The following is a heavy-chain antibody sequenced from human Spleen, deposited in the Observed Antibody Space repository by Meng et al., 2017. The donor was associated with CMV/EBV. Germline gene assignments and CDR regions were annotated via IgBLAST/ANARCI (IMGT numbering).Heavy chain of an antibody. J-gene: IGHJ4*02. CDR3: ARGGSISMAVPLDY. D-gene: IGHD2/OR15-2a*01. CDR1: GGSISSYY. CDR2: IYYSGST. V-gene: IGHV4-59*01. Sequence: SETLSLTCTVSGGSISSYYWSWIRQPPGKGLEWIGYIYYSGSTNYNPSLKSRVTISVDTSKNQFSLKLSSVTAADTAVYYCARGGSISMAVPLDYWGQGTLVTVSS.